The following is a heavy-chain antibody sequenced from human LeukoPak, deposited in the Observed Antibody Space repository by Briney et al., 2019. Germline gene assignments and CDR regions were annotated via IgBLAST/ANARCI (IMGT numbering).Heavy chain of an antibody. CDR2: IYTSGST. J-gene: IGHJ4*02. Sequence: SSETLSLTCTVSGGSISSGSYYWSWIRQPAGKGLEWIGRIYTSGSTNYNPSLKSRVTISVDTSKNQFSLKLSSVTAADTAVYYCARENEYCSSTSCYRRFDYWGQGTLVTVSS. CDR1: GGSISSGSYY. D-gene: IGHD2-2*01. CDR3: ARENEYCSSTSCYRRFDY. V-gene: IGHV4-61*02.